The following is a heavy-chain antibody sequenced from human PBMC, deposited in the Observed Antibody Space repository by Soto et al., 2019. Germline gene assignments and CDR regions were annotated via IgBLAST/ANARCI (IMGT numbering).Heavy chain of an antibody. V-gene: IGHV4-59*03. J-gene: IGHJ5*02. D-gene: IGHD2-15*01. Sequence: WTWIRQPPVKGLEWIGSISYSGSTKYSPPIKSRETISVDTSKRQCSLKLTSVTAADTDVYYCAISYCLDNVRCNWFDPWGQGTLVPVSS. CDR2: ISYSGST. CDR3: AISYCLDNVRCNWFDP.